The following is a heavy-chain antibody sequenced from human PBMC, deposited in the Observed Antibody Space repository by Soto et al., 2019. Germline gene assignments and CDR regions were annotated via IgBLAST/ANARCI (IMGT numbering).Heavy chain of an antibody. CDR2: ISGSGGST. J-gene: IGHJ4*02. V-gene: IGHV3-23*01. Sequence: GGSLRLSCAASGFTFSSYAMSWVRQAPGKGLEWVSAISGSGGSTYYADSVKGRFTISRDNSKNTLYLQMNSLRAEDTAVYYCAKSRAGYYDSSGYPFPFDYWGQGTLVTVSS. CDR3: AKSRAGYYDSSGYPFPFDY. CDR1: GFTFSSYA. D-gene: IGHD3-22*01.